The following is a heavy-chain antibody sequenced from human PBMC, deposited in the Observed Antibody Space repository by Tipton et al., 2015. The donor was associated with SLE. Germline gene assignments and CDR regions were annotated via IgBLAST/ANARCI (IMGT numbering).Heavy chain of an antibody. CDR2: INHSGST. Sequence: TLSLTCAVYGGSFSGYYWSWIRQPPGKGLEWIGEINHSGSTNYNPSLKSRVTISVDTSKNQFSLKLSSVTAADTVVYYCARRLTRYSGYDYFDYWGQGTLVTVSS. V-gene: IGHV4-34*01. CDR3: ARRLTRYSGYDYFDY. CDR1: GGSFSGYY. J-gene: IGHJ4*02. D-gene: IGHD5-12*01.